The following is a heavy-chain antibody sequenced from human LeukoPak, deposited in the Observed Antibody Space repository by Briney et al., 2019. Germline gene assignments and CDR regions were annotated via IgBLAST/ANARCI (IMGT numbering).Heavy chain of an antibody. CDR1: GYTFTSYA. CDR2: INTNTGNP. Sequence: ASVKVSCKASGYTFTSYAMNWVRQAPGQGLEWMGWINTNTGNPTYAQGFTGRFVFSLDTSVSTAYLQISSLKAEDTAVYYCAREVGGSGSYYSWFDPWGQGTLVTVSS. V-gene: IGHV7-4-1*02. J-gene: IGHJ5*02. CDR3: AREVGGSGSYYSWFDP. D-gene: IGHD3-10*01.